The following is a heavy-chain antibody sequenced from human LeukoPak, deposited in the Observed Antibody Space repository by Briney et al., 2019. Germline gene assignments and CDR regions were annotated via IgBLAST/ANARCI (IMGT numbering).Heavy chain of an antibody. CDR3: ARADAAAAGFDY. CDR2: ISSSSSYI. D-gene: IGHD6-13*01. Sequence: GGSLRLSCAASGFTFSSYSMNWVRQAPGKGLEWVSSISSSSSYIYYADSVKGRFTISRDNAKNSLYLQMNSLRAEETAVYYCARADAAAAGFDYRGQGTLVTVSS. CDR1: GFTFSSYS. V-gene: IGHV3-21*01. J-gene: IGHJ4*02.